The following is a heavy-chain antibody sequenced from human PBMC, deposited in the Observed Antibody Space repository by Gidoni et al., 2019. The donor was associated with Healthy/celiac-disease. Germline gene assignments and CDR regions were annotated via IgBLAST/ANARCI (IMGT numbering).Heavy chain of an antibody. Sequence: LQLQESVPGLEKPAETLSHTCTGSGGSISSSSYYWGWISQPPGKGLEWIGSIYYGGRTYYNPSLKSRVTMSVDTSKNQLSPKLSSVTAADTAVYCCARHGLHLGYWGQGTLVTVSS. J-gene: IGHJ4*02. V-gene: IGHV4-39*01. CDR3: ARHGLHLGY. CDR1: GGSISSSSYY. CDR2: IYYGGRT. D-gene: IGHD3-16*01.